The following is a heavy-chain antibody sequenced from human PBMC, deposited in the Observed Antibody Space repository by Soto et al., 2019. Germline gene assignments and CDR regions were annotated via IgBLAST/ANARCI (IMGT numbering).Heavy chain of an antibody. CDR1: GGSISSYY. D-gene: IGHD3-9*01. CDR3: AREGLGYFDWLLSPGGYFDY. CDR2: IYYSGST. V-gene: IGHV4-59*01. Sequence: SETLSLTCTVSGGSISSYYWSWIRQPPGKGLEWIGYIYYSGSTNYNPSLKSRVTISVDTSENQFSLKLSSVTAADTAVYYCAREGLGYFDWLLSPGGYFDYWGQGTLVTVSS. J-gene: IGHJ4*02.